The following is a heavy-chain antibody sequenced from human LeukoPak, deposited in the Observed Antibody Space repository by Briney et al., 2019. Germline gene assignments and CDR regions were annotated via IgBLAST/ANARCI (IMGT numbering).Heavy chain of an antibody. CDR3: ARGRDGGDYTPLDY. V-gene: IGHV4-59*01. D-gene: IGHD2-21*01. CDR1: GRPIRRYY. CDR2: ISYSGST. Sequence: SETLSLTCTVSGRPIRRYYWSWIRQPPGKELEWIGYISYSGSTNYNPSLKSRLTISVDTFKNQFSLKLSSVTAADTAVYFCARGRDGGDYTPLDYWGQGTLVTVSS. J-gene: IGHJ4*02.